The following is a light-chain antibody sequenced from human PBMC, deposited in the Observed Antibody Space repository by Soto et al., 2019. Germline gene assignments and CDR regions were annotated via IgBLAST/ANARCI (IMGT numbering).Light chain of an antibody. Sequence: QTVVTQEPSLTVSPGGTVTLTCASNTGAVTSGSYPNWLQQKPGQAPRALIYSTDNRHSWTPARFSGSLLGDKAALTLSDVQPEDEADYYCLLYFGDDQIFGGGTKVTVL. J-gene: IGLJ2*01. CDR2: STD. CDR1: TGAVTSGSY. V-gene: IGLV7-43*01. CDR3: LLYFGDDQI.